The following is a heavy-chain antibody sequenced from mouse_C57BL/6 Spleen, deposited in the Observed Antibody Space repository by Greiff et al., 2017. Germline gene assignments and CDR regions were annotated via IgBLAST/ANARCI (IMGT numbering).Heavy chain of an antibody. Sequence: QVQLQQSGPELVKPGASVKISCKASGYAFSSSWMNWVKQRPGKGLEWIGRIYPGDGDTNYNGKFKGKATLTADKSSSTAYMQLSSLTSEDSAVYFCARYYAMDDWGQGTSVTVSS. CDR2: IYPGDGDT. CDR1: GYAFSSSW. J-gene: IGHJ4*01. V-gene: IGHV1-82*01. CDR3: ARYYAMDD.